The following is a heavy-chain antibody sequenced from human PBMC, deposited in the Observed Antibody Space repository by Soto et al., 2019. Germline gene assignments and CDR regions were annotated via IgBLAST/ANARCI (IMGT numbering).Heavy chain of an antibody. D-gene: IGHD6-13*01. Sequence: ASVKVSCKASGYTFTSYGISWVRQAPGQGLEWMGWISAYNGNTNYAQKLQGRVTMTTDTSTSTAYMELRSLRSDDTAVYYCAREIAEGAKSLGAFDIWGQGTMVTVS. J-gene: IGHJ3*02. CDR2: ISAYNGNT. V-gene: IGHV1-18*01. CDR3: AREIAEGAKSLGAFDI. CDR1: GYTFTSYG.